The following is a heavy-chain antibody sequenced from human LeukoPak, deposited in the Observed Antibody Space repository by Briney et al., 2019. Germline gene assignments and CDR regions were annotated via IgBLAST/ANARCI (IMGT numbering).Heavy chain of an antibody. CDR1: GYTFTVYY. V-gene: IGHV1-2*02. J-gene: IGHJ4*02. CDR2: IDPNSGAT. CDR3: ARDRIAAAGTGDY. D-gene: IGHD6-13*01. Sequence: GASVKVSCRASGYTFTVYYIHWMRQAPGQGLEWMGWIDPNSGATNYAQKLQGRVTMTTDTSTSTAYMELRSLRSDDTAVYYCARDRIAAAGTGDYWGQGTLVTVSS.